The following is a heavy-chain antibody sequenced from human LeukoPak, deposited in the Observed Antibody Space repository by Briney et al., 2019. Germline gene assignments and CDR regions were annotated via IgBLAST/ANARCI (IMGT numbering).Heavy chain of an antibody. CDR1: GFTFSSYG. V-gene: IGHV3-30*02. Sequence: GGSLRLSCAASGFTFSSYGMHWVRQAPGKGLEWVAFIRSDGSNKYYADSVKGRFTISRDNSKNTLYLQLNSLRAEDTAVYYCAKVMDRDIVATIRLGSQYYFDYWGQGTLVTVSS. CDR3: AKVMDRDIVATIRLGSQYYFDY. CDR2: IRSDGSNK. J-gene: IGHJ4*02. D-gene: IGHD5-12*01.